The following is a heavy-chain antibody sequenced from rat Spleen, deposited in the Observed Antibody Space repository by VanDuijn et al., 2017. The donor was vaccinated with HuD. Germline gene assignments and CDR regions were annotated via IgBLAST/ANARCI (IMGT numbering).Heavy chain of an antibody. CDR2: IWGDEST. J-gene: IGHJ2*01. CDR3: ARADVAATSTDGI. V-gene: IGHV2-1*01. D-gene: IGHD1-2*01. CDR1: GFSLISNS. Sequence: QVQLKESGPGLVQPSQTLSLICTVSGFSLISNSVHWVRQPPGKGLEWMGGIWGDESTDFNSVLKSRLSISRDTSKSQIYLKMNSLQTEDTATYFCARADVAATSTDGIWGQGIMVTVSS.